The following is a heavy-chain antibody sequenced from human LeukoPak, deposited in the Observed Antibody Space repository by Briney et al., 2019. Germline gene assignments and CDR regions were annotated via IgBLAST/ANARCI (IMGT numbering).Heavy chain of an antibody. J-gene: IGHJ4*02. V-gene: IGHV3-11*06. CDR1: GFTFSDYY. Sequence: GSLSLSCAASGFTFSDYYMSWIRPAPGKGLEWVSYSSSSSSYTNYADSVKGRFTISRDNAKNSLYLQMNSLRAEDTAVYYCARVGDYHFDYWGQGTLVTVSS. CDR2: SSSSSSYT. D-gene: IGHD3-16*01. CDR3: ARVGDYHFDY.